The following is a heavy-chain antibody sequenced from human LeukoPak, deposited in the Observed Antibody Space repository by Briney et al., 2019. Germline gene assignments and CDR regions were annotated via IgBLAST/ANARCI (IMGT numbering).Heavy chain of an antibody. J-gene: IGHJ4*02. CDR3: ARSNGYSYGYALGY. Sequence: GGSLRLSCVASGFTFTDHSMHWVRQAPGKGLEWVAVVANNERTIFYADSVKGRFTISRDNAKNSLYLQMNSLRAEDTAVYYCARSNGYSYGYALGYWGQGTLVTVSS. CDR2: VANNERTI. D-gene: IGHD5-18*01. CDR1: GFTFTDHS. V-gene: IGHV3-30*04.